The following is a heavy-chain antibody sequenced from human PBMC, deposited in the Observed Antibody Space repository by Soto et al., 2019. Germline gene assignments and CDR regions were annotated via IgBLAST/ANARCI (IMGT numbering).Heavy chain of an antibody. CDR3: ARVTMVRGVIGYFDY. D-gene: IGHD3-10*01. V-gene: IGHV1-69*13. CDR2: IIPIFGTA. J-gene: IGHJ4*02. Sequence: SVKVSCKASGGTFSSYAISWVRQAPGQGLEWMGGIIPIFGTANYAQKFQGRVTITADESTSTAYMELSSLRSEDTAVYYFARVTMVRGVIGYFDYWGQGTLVTVSS. CDR1: GGTFSSYA.